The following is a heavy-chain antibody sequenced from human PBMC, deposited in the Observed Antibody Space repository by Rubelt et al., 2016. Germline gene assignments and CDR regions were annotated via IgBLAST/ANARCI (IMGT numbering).Heavy chain of an antibody. V-gene: IGHV3-48*02. D-gene: IGHD3-3*01. CDR1: GFTFSSYS. Sequence: EVQLVESGGGLVQPGGSLRLSCAASGFTFSSYSMKWVRPAPGKGLEWVSYISSSSGTIYYANSVNGRFTISGDNAKNSLYLQMNSLREEDTAVYYCAREKNWSGYSCFDYWGQGTLVTVSS. CDR3: AREKNWSGYSCFDY. J-gene: IGHJ4*02. CDR2: ISSSSGTI.